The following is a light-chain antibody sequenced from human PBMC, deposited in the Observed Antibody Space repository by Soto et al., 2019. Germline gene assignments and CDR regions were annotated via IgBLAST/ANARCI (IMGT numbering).Light chain of an antibody. CDR1: QSVSSNY. CDR3: HHYGKSPIYT. V-gene: IGKV3-20*01. J-gene: IGKJ3*01. CDR2: DTS. Sequence: EIVLTQSPGTLSLSPGATATLSCRASQSVSSNYLAWFQQKSGQAPRLLIYDTSSRATGIPDRFSGSGSGTDFTLTISRLEPDDFAVYYCHHYGKSPIYTFGPGTKVDFK.